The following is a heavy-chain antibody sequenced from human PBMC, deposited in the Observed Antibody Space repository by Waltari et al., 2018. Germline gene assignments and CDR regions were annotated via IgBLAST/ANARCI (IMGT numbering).Heavy chain of an antibody. CDR3: ARTSSSGWYIYGMDV. D-gene: IGHD6-19*01. CDR1: GFSLSNARMG. V-gene: IGHV2-26*01. J-gene: IGHJ6*02. Sequence: QVTLKESGPVLVKPTETLTLTCTVSGFSLSNARMGVSWIRQPPGKALEWLAHIFSNDEKSYSTSLKSRLTISKDTSKSQVVLTMTNMDPVDTATYYCARTSSSGWYIYGMDVWGQGTTVTVSS. CDR2: IFSNDEK.